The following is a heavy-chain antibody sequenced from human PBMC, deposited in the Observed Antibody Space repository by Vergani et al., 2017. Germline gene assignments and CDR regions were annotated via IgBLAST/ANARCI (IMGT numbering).Heavy chain of an antibody. D-gene: IGHD6-13*01. Sequence: EVQLVESGGGLVKPGGSLRLSCAASGFTFSSYSMNWVRQAPGKGLEWVSSIRSSSCYIYYADSVKGRFTIARDNAKNSLSLQRNSLRAEDTAVYYCASQGTAAAAGTIPFDYWGQGTLVTVSS. J-gene: IGHJ4*02. CDR1: GFTFSSYS. CDR2: IRSSSCYI. V-gene: IGHV3-21*04. CDR3: ASQGTAAAAGTIPFDY.